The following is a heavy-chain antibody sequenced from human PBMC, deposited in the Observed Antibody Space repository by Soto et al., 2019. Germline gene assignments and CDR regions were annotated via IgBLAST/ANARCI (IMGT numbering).Heavy chain of an antibody. D-gene: IGHD1-26*01. CDR1: GFSFSTYE. J-gene: IGHJ3*02. V-gene: IGHV3-48*03. Sequence: PGGSLRLSCAASGFSFSTYEMNWVRQAPGKGLEWVSYISKSGIDIYYADSVKGRFTISRDNANNSLYLQMNSLRAEDTAVYYCAPRKYGSFNIGAFDIWGQGTMVTVS. CDR3: APRKYGSFNIGAFDI. CDR2: ISKSGIDI.